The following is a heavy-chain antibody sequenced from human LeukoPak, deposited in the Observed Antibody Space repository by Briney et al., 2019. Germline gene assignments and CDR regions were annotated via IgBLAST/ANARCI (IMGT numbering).Heavy chain of an antibody. J-gene: IGHJ4*02. CDR2: IYYSGST. CDR3: ARVGHYYDSSGYYYDY. Sequence: SETLSLTCTVSGGSIGSGGSYWSWIRQHPGKGLEWIGYIYYSGSTYYNPSLKSRVTISVDTSKNQFSLKLSSVTAADTAVYYCARVGHYYDSSGYYYDYWGQGTLVTVSS. D-gene: IGHD3-22*01. V-gene: IGHV4-31*03. CDR1: GGSIGSGGSY.